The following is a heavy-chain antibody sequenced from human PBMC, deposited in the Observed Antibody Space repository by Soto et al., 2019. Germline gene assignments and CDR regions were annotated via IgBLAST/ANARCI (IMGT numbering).Heavy chain of an antibody. J-gene: IGHJ4*02. CDR1: GGSVNSYY. CDR3: ARVFPSYCGGDCAYFDS. V-gene: IGHV4-59*02. CDR2: IFYSGST. Sequence: QGQLQESGPGLVRPSETLSLTCTVSGGSVNSYYGSWIRQTPGKGPEWIGYIFYSGSTNSNPSLKSRASMSVDMSKNQFSLRLSSLTAADTAVYYCARVFPSYCGGDCAYFDSWGQGILVTVSS. D-gene: IGHD2-21*02.